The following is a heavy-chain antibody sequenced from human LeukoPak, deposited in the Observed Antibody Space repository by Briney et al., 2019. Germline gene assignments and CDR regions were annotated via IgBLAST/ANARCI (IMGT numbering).Heavy chain of an antibody. CDR2: ISWDGGST. CDR3: AKEGGGYDLDAFDI. CDR1: GFTFDDYT. Sequence: GGSLRLSCAASGFTFDDYTMHWVRQAPGKGLEWVSLISWDGGSTYYADSVKGRFTISRDNSKNSLYLQMNSLRTEDTALYYCAKEGGGYDLDAFDIWGQGTMVTVSS. V-gene: IGHV3-43*01. D-gene: IGHD5-12*01. J-gene: IGHJ3*02.